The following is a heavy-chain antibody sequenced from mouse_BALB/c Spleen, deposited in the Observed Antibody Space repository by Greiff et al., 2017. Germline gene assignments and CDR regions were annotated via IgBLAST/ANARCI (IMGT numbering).Heavy chain of an antibody. J-gene: IGHJ3*01. Sequence: EVQLVESGGGLAKPGGSLKLSCAASGFTFSSYAMSWVRQSPEKRLEWVAEISSGGSYTYYPDTVTGRFTISRDNAKNTLYLEMSSLRSEDTAMYYCARDQAYWGQGTLVTVSA. V-gene: IGHV5-9-4*01. CDR3: ARDQAY. CDR2: ISSGGSYT. CDR1: GFTFSSYA.